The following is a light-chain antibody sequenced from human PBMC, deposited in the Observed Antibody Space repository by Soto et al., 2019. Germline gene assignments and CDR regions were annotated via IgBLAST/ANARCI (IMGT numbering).Light chain of an antibody. CDR1: QSINIY. V-gene: IGKV1-39*01. Sequence: DIQRTQSPSSLSASVGDSVTITCRASQSINIYLSWYQQKPGKAPKLLIDVASTLQGGVPSRFSGSGSGTEFTLAISSLQPEDSATYYCQQSFSTPQTFGGGTKV. CDR3: QQSFSTPQT. CDR2: VAS. J-gene: IGKJ4*01.